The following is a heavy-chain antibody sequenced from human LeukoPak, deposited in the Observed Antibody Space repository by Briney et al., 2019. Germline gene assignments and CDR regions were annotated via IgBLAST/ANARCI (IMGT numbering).Heavy chain of an antibody. CDR1: GFTFSSYA. CDR2: ISGSGGST. J-gene: IGHJ3*02. V-gene: IGHV3-23*01. Sequence: GGSLRLSCAASGFTFSSYAMSWVRQAPGKGLEWVSAISGSGGSTYYADSVKGRFTISRDNSKNTLYLQMNSLRAEDTAVYYCAEDVLRYQTHDAFDIWGQGTMVTVSS. D-gene: IGHD2-2*01. CDR3: AEDVLRYQTHDAFDI.